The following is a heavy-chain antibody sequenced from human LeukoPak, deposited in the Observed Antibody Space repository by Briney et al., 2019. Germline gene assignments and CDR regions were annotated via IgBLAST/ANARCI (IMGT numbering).Heavy chain of an antibody. V-gene: IGHV4-39*05. D-gene: IGHD6-19*01. CDR3: ARYSTGSSKYYFDY. CDR1: GDSVSSSGYH. J-gene: IGHJ4*02. CDR2: IYYTGNT. Sequence: PSETPSLTCSVSGDSVSSSGYHWSWIRQPPGKGPEWIATIYYTGNTYYTPPLRGRVTISVDTSKNQFSLRLNSVTATDTAVYYCARYSTGSSKYYFDYWGQGTLVTVSS.